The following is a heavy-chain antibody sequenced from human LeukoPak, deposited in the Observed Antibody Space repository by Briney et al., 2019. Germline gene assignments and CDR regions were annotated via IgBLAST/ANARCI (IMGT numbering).Heavy chain of an antibody. J-gene: IGHJ4*02. CDR3: AREEMVIYYFDY. Sequence: PGGSLRLSCAASGFTFDDYDISWVRQAPGKGLEWVSHINWNGGNTAYADSVKGRFTISRDNSKNTLYLQMNSLRAEDTAVYYCAREEMVIYYFDYWGQGTLVTVSS. CDR2: INWNGGNT. D-gene: IGHD5-24*01. CDR1: GFTFDDYD. V-gene: IGHV3-20*04.